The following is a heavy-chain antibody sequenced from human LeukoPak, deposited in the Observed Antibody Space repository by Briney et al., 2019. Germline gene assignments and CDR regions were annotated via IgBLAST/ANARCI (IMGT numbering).Heavy chain of an antibody. CDR2: ISDNGRST. CDR1: GFTFSSYA. Sequence: GGSLRLSCAASGFTFSSYAMSWVRQAPGKGLEGVSTISDNGRSTYYADSVKGRFTISRDNSKNTLYLQMNSLRAEDTAVYYCTKRGTVTTFGHCDFWGQGTLVAVSS. D-gene: IGHD4-17*01. CDR3: TKRGTVTTFGHCDF. J-gene: IGHJ4*02. V-gene: IGHV3-23*01.